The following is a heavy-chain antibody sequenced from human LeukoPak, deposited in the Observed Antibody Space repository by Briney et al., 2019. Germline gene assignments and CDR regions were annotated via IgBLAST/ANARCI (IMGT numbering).Heavy chain of an antibody. CDR1: GFTFSNYA. CDR2: ISGSGGDT. D-gene: IGHD2-15*01. J-gene: IGHJ5*02. CDR3: ASRSAGGNWFDP. V-gene: IGHV3-21*01. Sequence: PGGSLRLSCAASGFTFSNYAMTWVRQAPGKGLEWVSTISGSGGDTYYADSVKGRFTISRDNAKNSLYLQMNSLRAEDTAVYYCASRSAGGNWFDPWGQGTLVTVSS.